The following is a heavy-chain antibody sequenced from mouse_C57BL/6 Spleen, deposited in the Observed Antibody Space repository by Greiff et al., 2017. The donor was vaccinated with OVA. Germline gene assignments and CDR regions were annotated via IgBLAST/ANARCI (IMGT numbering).Heavy chain of an antibody. Sequence: QVQLQQSGAELVMPGASVKLSCKASGYTFTSYWMHWVKQRPGQGLEWIGEIDPSDSYTNYNQKFKGKSTLTVDKSSSTAYMQLSSLTSEDSAVYYCALYYYGSGYFDVWGTGTTVTVSS. CDR3: ALYYYGSGYFDV. CDR2: IDPSDSYT. CDR1: GYTFTSYW. D-gene: IGHD1-1*01. V-gene: IGHV1-69*01. J-gene: IGHJ1*03.